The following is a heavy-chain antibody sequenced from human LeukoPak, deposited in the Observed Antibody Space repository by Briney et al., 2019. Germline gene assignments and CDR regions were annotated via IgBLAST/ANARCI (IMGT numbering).Heavy chain of an antibody. CDR1: GGSISSYY. D-gene: IGHD3-22*01. CDR2: IYTSGST. J-gene: IGHJ4*02. Sequence: PSETLSLTCTVSGGSISSYYWSWIRQPPGKGLEWIGYIYTSGSTNYNPSLKSRVTISVDTSKNQFSLKLSSVTAADTAVYYCARHYYDSSGSYWGYYFDSWGQGTLVTVSS. V-gene: IGHV4-4*09. CDR3: ARHYYDSSGSYWGYYFDS.